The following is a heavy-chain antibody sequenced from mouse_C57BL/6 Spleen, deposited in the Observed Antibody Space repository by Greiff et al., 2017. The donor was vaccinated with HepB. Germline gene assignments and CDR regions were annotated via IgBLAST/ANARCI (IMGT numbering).Heavy chain of an antibody. Sequence: QVQLQQSGPGLVQPSQRLSITCTVSGFSLTSYGVHWVRQPPGKGLEWLGVIWSGGSTDYNAAFISRLSISKDNSKSQVFFKMNSLQADDTAIYYCAENCLYEYDGDYYAMDYWGQGTSVTVSS. D-gene: IGHD2-4*01. J-gene: IGHJ4*01. V-gene: IGHV2-4*01. CDR2: IWSGGST. CDR1: GFSLTSYG. CDR3: AENCLYEYDGDYYAMDY.